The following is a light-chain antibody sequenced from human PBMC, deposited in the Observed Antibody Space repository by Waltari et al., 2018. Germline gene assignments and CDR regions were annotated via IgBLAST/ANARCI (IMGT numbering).Light chain of an antibody. V-gene: IGKV3-11*01. J-gene: IGKJ4*02. CDR3: QHYYSDPWQ. CDR2: DAS. CDR1: DYLSIY. Sequence: TLLTQHPATLSLSPGERATLSCRASDYLSIYLAWYQQKPGQAPGLLIYDASNRATGIPARFSGRGYGTAFTLIISTVQADDVAVYDCQHYYSDPWQFGAGTKV.